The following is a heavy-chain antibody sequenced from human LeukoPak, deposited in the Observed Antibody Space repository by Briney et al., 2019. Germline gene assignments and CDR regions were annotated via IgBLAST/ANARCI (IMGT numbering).Heavy chain of an antibody. CDR1: GGSISSYY. V-gene: IGHV4-4*07. CDR2: IYTSGST. CDR3: AGSVYSNYGAPYFDY. Sequence: SETLSLTCTVSGGSISSYYWGWIRQPAGKGLEWIGRIYTSGSTNYNPSLKSRVTMSVDTSKNQFSLKLSSVTAADTAVYYCAGSVYSNYGAPYFDYWGQGTLVTVSS. J-gene: IGHJ4*02. D-gene: IGHD4-11*01.